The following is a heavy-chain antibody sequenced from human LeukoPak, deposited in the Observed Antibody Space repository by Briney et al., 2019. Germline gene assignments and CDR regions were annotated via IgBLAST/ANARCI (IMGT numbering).Heavy chain of an antibody. J-gene: IGHJ4*02. CDR2: IYQGGST. V-gene: IGHV4-4*02. Sequence: SETLSLTCAVSGGSISSSNWRCCRRQPPGKGLGWIGEIYQGGSTNYNPSLKSRVTISIDKSKNQFTLKLSSVTAADTAVYYCARGKGGACHPLDYWGQGILVTVSS. CDR1: GGSISSSNW. CDR3: ARGKGGACHPLDY.